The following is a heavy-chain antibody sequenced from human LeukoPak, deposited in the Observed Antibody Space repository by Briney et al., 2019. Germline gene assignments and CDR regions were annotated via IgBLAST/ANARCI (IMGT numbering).Heavy chain of an antibody. J-gene: IGHJ4*02. Sequence: GGSLRLSCTASGFTFGDYAMSWVRQAPGKGLEWVGFIRSKAYGGTTEYAASVKGRFTISREDSKSIAYLQMNSLKTEDTAVYYCTRMFGELFNYFDYWGQGTLVTVSS. CDR3: TRMFGELFNYFDY. D-gene: IGHD3-10*02. CDR1: GFTFGDYA. V-gene: IGHV3-49*04. CDR2: IRSKAYGGTT.